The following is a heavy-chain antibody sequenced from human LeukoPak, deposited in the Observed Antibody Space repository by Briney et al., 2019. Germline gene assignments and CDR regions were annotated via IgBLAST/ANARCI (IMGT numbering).Heavy chain of an antibody. D-gene: IGHD5-24*01. J-gene: IGHJ3*02. V-gene: IGHV4-59*01. Sequence: SETLSLTCTVSGGSITNYYWSWIRQPPGKGLEWIGYIYYNGRTNYNPSLKSRVTISGDTSKNQFSLKLNSVTAADTAVYYCAGRRGYNYGGAFDIWGQGTMVTVSS. CDR2: IYYNGRT. CDR1: GGSITNYY. CDR3: AGRRGYNYGGAFDI.